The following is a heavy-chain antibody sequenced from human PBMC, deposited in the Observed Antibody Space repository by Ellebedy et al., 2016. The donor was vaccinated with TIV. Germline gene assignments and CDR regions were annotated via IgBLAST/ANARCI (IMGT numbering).Heavy chain of an antibody. Sequence: PGGSLRLSCAASGFTFSSYAMHWVRQAPGKGLEWVAVISYDGSNKYYADSVKGRFTISRDNSKNPLYLQMNSLRAEDTAVYYCAKDRGSGYYYEKFDYWGQGTLVTVSS. CDR3: AKDRGSGYYYEKFDY. CDR1: GFTFSSYA. D-gene: IGHD3-22*01. V-gene: IGHV3-30-3*01. J-gene: IGHJ4*02. CDR2: ISYDGSNK.